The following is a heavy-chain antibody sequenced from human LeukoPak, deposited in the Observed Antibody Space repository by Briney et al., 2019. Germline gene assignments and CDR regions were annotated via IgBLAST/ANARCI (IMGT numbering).Heavy chain of an antibody. Sequence: SETLSLTCTVSGGSISSNSYYWGWIRQPPGKGLEWIGSIYYSGSTYYNPSLKSRVTISLDKSKNQFSLKLYSVTAADTAVYYCARYRGASGYHFDYWGQGTLVTVSS. CDR2: IYYSGST. J-gene: IGHJ4*02. CDR1: GGSISSNSYY. D-gene: IGHD5-12*01. CDR3: ARYRGASGYHFDY. V-gene: IGHV4-39*07.